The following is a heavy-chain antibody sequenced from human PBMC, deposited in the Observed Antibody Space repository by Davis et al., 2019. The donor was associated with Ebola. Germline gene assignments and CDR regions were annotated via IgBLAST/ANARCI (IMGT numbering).Heavy chain of an antibody. Sequence: GGSLRLSCAASGFVFSSYVMSWVRRAPGKGLEWVSTIGLSADTYYADSVKGRFTISRDNSRNTLHLQMDSPRVEDTAIYYCVKDTSTVWFDVWGQGTMVTVSS. CDR3: VKDTSTVWFDV. D-gene: IGHD6-19*01. CDR2: IGLSADT. CDR1: GFVFSSYV. V-gene: IGHV3-23*01. J-gene: IGHJ3*01.